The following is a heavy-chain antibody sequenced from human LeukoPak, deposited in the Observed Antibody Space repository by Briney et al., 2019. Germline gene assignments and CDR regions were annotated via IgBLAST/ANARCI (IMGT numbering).Heavy chain of an antibody. CDR2: IIPIFGTA. D-gene: IGHD3-22*01. CDR3: ASTSPRGESSGYYYVD. V-gene: IGHV1-69*05. J-gene: IGHJ4*02. CDR1: GGTFSSYA. Sequence: SVKVSCKASGGTFSSYAISWVRQAPGQGLEWMGGIIPIFGTANYAQKFQGRVTITTDESTSTAYMELSSLRSEDTAVYYCASTSPRGESSGYYYVDWGQGTLVTVSS.